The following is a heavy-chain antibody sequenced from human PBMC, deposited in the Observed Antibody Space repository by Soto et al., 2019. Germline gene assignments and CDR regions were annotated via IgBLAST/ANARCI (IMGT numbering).Heavy chain of an antibody. V-gene: IGHV3-7*01. CDR2: IKQDGSEK. CDR1: GFTFSSYW. J-gene: IGHJ4*02. D-gene: IGHD3-16*02. CDR3: ARVRDDYDYIWGSYRRRYYFDY. Sequence: GGSLRLSCAASGFTFSSYWMSWVRQAPGKGLEWVANIKQDGSEKYYVDSVKGRFTISRDNAKNSLYLQMNSLRAEDTAVYYCARVRDDYDYIWGSYRRRYYFDYWGQGTLVTVSS.